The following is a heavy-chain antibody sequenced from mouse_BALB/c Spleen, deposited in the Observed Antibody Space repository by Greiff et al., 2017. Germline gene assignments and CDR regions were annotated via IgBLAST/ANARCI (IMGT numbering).Heavy chain of an antibody. CDR1: GFTFSSYG. V-gene: IGHV5-6-5*01. CDR2: ISSGGST. D-gene: IGHD2-4*01. J-gene: IGHJ3*01. Sequence: EVQRVESGGDLVKPGGSLKLSCAASGFTFSSYGMSWVRQTPEKRLEWVASISSGGSTYYPDSVKGRFTISRDNARNILYLQVSSLRSEDTAMYYCARADYDYPLAYWGQGTLVTVSA. CDR3: ARADYDYPLAY.